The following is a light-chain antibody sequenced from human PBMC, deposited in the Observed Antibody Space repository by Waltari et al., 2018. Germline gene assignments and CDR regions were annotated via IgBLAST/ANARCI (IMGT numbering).Light chain of an antibody. CDR3: ETGGHGTWV. CDR1: SGHSRNI. J-gene: IGLJ3*02. V-gene: IGLV4-69*01. CDR2: VNSDGSH. Sequence: QLVLTQSPSASASLGASVTLTCTLSSGHSRNIIAWLQQRPERGPRYLMKVNSDGSHYKGDDIPDRFSGSSSGAERYLTISSLQSEDEADYYCETGGHGTWVFGGGTKLTVL.